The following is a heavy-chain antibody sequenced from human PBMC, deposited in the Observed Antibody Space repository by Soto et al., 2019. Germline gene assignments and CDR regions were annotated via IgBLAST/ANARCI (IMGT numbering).Heavy chain of an antibody. CDR1: GDSVSGGSFY. J-gene: IGHJ6*02. V-gene: IGHV4-61*01. D-gene: IGHD3-10*01. CDR3: ARVSGIYYYGMDV. Sequence: SETLSLTCTVSGDSVSGGSFYWTWIRQPPGKGLEWIGYIYYSGSTNYNPSLKSRVTISVDTSKNQFSLNLISVTAADTAVYYCARVSGIYYYGMDVWGQGTTVTVSS. CDR2: IYYSGST.